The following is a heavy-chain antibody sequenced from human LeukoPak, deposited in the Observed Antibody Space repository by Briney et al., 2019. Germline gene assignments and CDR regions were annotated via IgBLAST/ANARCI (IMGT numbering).Heavy chain of an antibody. CDR1: GYSFTSYW. CDR3: ARGGSRLNRYYDY. J-gene: IGHJ4*02. V-gene: IGHV5-51*01. Sequence: GESLMISCKGSGYSFTSYWIGWVRQLPGKGLECMGIIYPVDSDTRHSPSFQGQVTISANKSISTAYLQWSSLKASDTAMYYFARGGSRLNRYYDYWGQGTLGTDSS. CDR2: IYPVDSDT. D-gene: IGHD3-9*01.